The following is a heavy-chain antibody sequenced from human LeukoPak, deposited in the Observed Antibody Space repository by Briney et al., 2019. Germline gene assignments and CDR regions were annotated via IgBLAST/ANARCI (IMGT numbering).Heavy chain of an antibody. CDR2: INHSGST. Sequence: SETLSLTCAVYGGSFSGYYWSWIRQPPGKGLEWIGEINHSGSTNYNPSLESRVTISVDTSKNQFSLKLSSVTAADTAVYYCARVNPYSSKFNWFDPWGQGTLVTVSS. V-gene: IGHV4-34*01. D-gene: IGHD6-13*01. CDR3: ARVNPYSSKFNWFDP. CDR1: GGSFSGYY. J-gene: IGHJ5*02.